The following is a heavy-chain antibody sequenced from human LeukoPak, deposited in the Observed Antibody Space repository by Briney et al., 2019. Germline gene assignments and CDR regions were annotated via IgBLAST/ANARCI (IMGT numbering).Heavy chain of an antibody. CDR3: ARGDTSSWNY. J-gene: IGHJ4*02. CDR2: ISPYSGDT. CDR1: GYTFTTYP. V-gene: IGHV1-18*01. D-gene: IGHD6-13*01. Sequence: GASVKVSCKASGYTFTTYPMNWVRQAPGEGLEWMGWISPYSGDTNYAQKFQGRVTMTTDTPTSTAYMELRSLRFDDTAVYYCARGDTSSWNYWGQGTLVTVSS.